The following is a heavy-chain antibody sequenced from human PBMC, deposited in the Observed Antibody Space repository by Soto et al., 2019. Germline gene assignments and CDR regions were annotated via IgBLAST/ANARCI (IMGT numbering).Heavy chain of an antibody. J-gene: IGHJ4*02. D-gene: IGHD3-10*01. CDR2: LTAYDGKR. CDR3: ARGLTYGGFDY. Sequence: QVQMVQSGAEVKKTGASVKVSCKTSGYTFTTFGINCVRQAPGQGLEWMGCLTAYDGKRNFAQKFQDRLTMTMDISTSTGYMELSGLRFGDTGVYFCARGLTYGGFDYWGRGTQVAVSS. V-gene: IGHV1-18*01. CDR1: GYTFTTFG.